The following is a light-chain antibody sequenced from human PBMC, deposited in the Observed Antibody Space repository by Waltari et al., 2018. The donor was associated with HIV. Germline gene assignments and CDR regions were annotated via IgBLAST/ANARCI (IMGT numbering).Light chain of an antibody. CDR1: QRISRY. CDR2: AAS. CDR3: QQSYRDPFT. Sequence: DIQVTQSPSSLSASVGERVTITCRASQRISRYINWYQQRPGKAPKVLIYAASNLQSGVPSRFSGSGSGTDFTLTISSLQPEDYATYYCQQSYRDPFTFGPGTKVDIK. J-gene: IGKJ3*01. V-gene: IGKV1-39*01.